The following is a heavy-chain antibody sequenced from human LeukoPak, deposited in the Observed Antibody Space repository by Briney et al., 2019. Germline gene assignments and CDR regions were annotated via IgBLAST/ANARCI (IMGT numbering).Heavy chain of an antibody. CDR3: ARDLDWILFDY. CDR1: GFTFSTYW. D-gene: IGHD3-9*01. Sequence: GGSLRLSCAASGFTFSTYWMHWVRQAPGKGLVWVSRIRHEGTTTDYADSVKGRFTISRDNAKNTLFLQMNSLRAEDTAVYYCARDLDWILFDYGGEGTLVTVSS. CDR2: IRHEGTTT. J-gene: IGHJ4*02. V-gene: IGHV3-74*01.